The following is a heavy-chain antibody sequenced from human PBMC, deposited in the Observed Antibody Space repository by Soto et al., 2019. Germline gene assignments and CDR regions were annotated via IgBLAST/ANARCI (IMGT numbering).Heavy chain of an antibody. D-gene: IGHD2-15*01. CDR1: GGTFSSYT. Sequence: QVQLVQSGAEVKKPGSSVKVSCKASGGTFSSYTISWVRQAPGQGLEWMGRIIPILGIANYAQKLQGRVTITADKSTSTAYMELSSLRSEDTAVYYCASPAPYCSGGSCYFFDYGGQGTLVTVSS. CDR3: ASPAPYCSGGSCYFFDY. CDR2: IIPILGIA. J-gene: IGHJ4*02. V-gene: IGHV1-69*02.